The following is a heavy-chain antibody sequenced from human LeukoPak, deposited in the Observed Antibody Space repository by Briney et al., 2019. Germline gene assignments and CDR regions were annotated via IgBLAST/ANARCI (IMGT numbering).Heavy chain of an antibody. CDR2: MYYTGST. CDR1: GGSISGYY. V-gene: IGHV4-59*08. Sequence: PSETLSLTCTVSGGSISGYYWTWIRQPPGKGLEWIGYMYYTGSTSYSPSLKSRVTISADTSKKQFSLNLSSVTAADTAVYYCARHRWMEVYGSGSYYVDYWGQGTLVTVSS. CDR3: ARHRWMEVYGSGSYYVDY. J-gene: IGHJ4*02. D-gene: IGHD3-10*01.